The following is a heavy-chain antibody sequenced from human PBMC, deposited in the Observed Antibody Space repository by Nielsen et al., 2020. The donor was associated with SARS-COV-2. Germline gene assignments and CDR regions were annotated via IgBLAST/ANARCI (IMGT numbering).Heavy chain of an antibody. J-gene: IGHJ1*01. CDR3: AKSGYCNGGICYSTEYFQD. CDR1: GFTFRNYG. D-gene: IGHD2-15*01. V-gene: IGHV3-30*18. Sequence: GGSLRLSCAAAGFTFRNYGMHWVRQTPGKGLEWVAVISSDGSEKYYADSVEGRFTISRDNSNNTLYLRMNSLRVEDTAVYYCAKSGYCNGGICYSTEYFQDWGQGTLVTVSS. CDR2: ISSDGSEK.